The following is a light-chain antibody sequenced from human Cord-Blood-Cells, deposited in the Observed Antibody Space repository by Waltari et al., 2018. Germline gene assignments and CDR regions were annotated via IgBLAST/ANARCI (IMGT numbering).Light chain of an antibody. CDR2: WAS. V-gene: IGKV4-1*01. J-gene: IGKJ4*01. CDR1: QSVLYSSNNKDY. Sequence: DIVMNQSPDSLAVSLGERATINCKSSQSVLYSSNNKDYLAWYQQKPGQPPKLLIYWASTLESGVPDRFSGSGSGTDFTLTISSLQAEDVAVYYCQQYYSTPLTFGGGTKVEIK. CDR3: QQYYSTPLT.